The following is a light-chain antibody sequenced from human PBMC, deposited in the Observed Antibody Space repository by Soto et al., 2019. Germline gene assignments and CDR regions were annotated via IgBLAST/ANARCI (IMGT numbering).Light chain of an antibody. CDR3: QPYHTYPVT. Sequence: DIQMTQSPSSLSASVADTVTITCRASQDISNFLAWFQQKPGQAPKPLIHGASSLQSGVPSKFSGSGSGTDFTLTISSLQPEDFATYYCQPYHTYPVTFGGGTKVEIK. CDR2: GAS. V-gene: IGKV1-16*02. J-gene: IGKJ4*01. CDR1: QDISNF.